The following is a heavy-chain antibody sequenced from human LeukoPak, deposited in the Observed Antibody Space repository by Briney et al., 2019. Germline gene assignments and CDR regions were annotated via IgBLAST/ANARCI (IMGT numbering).Heavy chain of an antibody. CDR1: GFTFSNYN. V-gene: IGHV3-21*01. J-gene: IGHJ4*02. CDR2: ISSSSSYI. D-gene: IGHD3-3*01. CDR3: AREDFGHDY. Sequence: GGSLRLSCAASGFTFSNYNMNWVRQAPGKGLEWVSSISSSSSYICYADSVKGRFTISRDNAKNSLSLQMNSLRAEDTAVYYCAREDFGHDYWGQGTLVTVSS.